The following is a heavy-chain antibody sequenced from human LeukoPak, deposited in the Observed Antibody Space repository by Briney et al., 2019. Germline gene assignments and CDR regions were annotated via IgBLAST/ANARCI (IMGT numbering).Heavy chain of an antibody. CDR2: TYYRSKWYN. J-gene: IGHJ4*02. D-gene: IGHD2-21*02. V-gene: IGHV6-1*01. CDR3: AREVDIVVVTAVNFDC. CDR1: GDSVSSNSAA. Sequence: SQTLSLTCAISGDSVSSNSAAWNWIRQSPSRGLEWLGRTYYRSKWYNDYAVSVKSRITISPDTSKNQFSLQLNSVTPEDTAVYYCAREVDIVVVTAVNFDCWGQGTLVTVS.